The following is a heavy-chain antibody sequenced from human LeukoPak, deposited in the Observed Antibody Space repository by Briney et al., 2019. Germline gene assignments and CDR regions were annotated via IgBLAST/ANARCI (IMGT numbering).Heavy chain of an antibody. Sequence: GGSLRLSCAASGFTVSSNYMSWVRQAPGKGLEWVSVIYSGGSTYYADSVKGRFTISRDNSKSTLHLQMSSLRADDTAVYYCASGTFLVRGAPGYWGRGTLVTVSS. CDR2: IYSGGST. D-gene: IGHD3-10*01. CDR3: ASGTFLVRGAPGY. CDR1: GFTVSSNY. V-gene: IGHV3-53*01. J-gene: IGHJ4*02.